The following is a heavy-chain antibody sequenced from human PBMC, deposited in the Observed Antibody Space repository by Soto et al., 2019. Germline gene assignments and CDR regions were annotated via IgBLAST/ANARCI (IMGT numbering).Heavy chain of an antibody. CDR3: ARAYCTNGVCYFQLDY. Sequence: QVQLVQSGAEVKKPGASVKVSCKASGYTFTSYGISWVRQAPGQGLEWMGWISAYNGNTNYAQKLQGRVTMTTDTSTSTAYMELRSLRSDDTAVCYCARAYCTNGVCYFQLDYWGQGTLVTVSS. V-gene: IGHV1-18*01. J-gene: IGHJ4*02. D-gene: IGHD2-8*01. CDR2: ISAYNGNT. CDR1: GYTFTSYG.